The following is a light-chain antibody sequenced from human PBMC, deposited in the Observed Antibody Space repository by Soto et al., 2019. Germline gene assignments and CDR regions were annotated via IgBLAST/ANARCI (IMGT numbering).Light chain of an antibody. V-gene: IGKV3-15*01. CDR2: GAS. CDR3: QQYNNWPPIT. Sequence: ETVLTQSPGTLSLSPGERATLSCRASQIVGSNLAWYQQKRGQAPRLLIYGASARATGIPARFRGSGSGTEFTLTISSLQSEDFAVYYCQQYNNWPPITFGQGTRLEIK. J-gene: IGKJ5*01. CDR1: QIVGSN.